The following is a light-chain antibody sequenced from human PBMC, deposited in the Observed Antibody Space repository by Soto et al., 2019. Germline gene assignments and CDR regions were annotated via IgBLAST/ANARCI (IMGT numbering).Light chain of an antibody. J-gene: IGKJ1*01. CDR1: QDIRID. CDR3: LQHNNYPPT. V-gene: IGKV1-17*01. Sequence: DIQMTQSPSSLSASVGDRVTITCRARQDIRIDLVWFQQKPVKAPKRLIYAASSLQSGVPSRFSGSGSGTEFTLTISSLQPEDFATYYCLQHNNYPPTFGQGTKVEI. CDR2: AAS.